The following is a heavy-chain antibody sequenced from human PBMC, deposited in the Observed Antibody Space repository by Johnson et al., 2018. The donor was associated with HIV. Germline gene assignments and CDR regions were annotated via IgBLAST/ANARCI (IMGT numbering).Heavy chain of an antibody. CDR2: ISSNGGST. CDR1: GFTFSDYY. CDR3: ARGEGRIPHAFDI. J-gene: IGHJ3*02. D-gene: IGHD2-2*02. V-gene: IGHV3-64*01. Sequence: VQLVESGGGVVRPGGSPRLSCTASGFTFSDYYMSWIRQAPGKGLEYVSAISSNGGSTYYANSVKGRFTISRDNSKKTLYLQMGSLRAEDMAVYYCARGEGRIPHAFDIWGQGTMVTVSS.